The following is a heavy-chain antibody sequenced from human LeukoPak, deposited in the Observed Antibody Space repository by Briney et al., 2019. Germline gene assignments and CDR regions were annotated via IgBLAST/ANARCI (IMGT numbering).Heavy chain of an antibody. Sequence: GESLKISCKGSGYNFTIYWIGWVRQMPGEGLEWMGIIYPGDSDTRYSPSFQGQVTISADKSISTAYLQWSSLKPSDSAMFYCAIFDFHVGENDNWFDPWGQGTQVTVSS. V-gene: IGHV5-51*01. J-gene: IGHJ5*02. CDR3: AIFDFHVGENDNWFDP. D-gene: IGHD3/OR15-3a*01. CDR1: GYNFTIYW. CDR2: IYPGDSDT.